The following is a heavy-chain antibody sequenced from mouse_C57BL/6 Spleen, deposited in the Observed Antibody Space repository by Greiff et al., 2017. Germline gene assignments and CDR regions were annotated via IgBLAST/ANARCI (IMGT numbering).Heavy chain of an antibody. CDR3: ARHGLRSGWYLDV. CDR1: GFTFSSYG. Sequence: EVMLVESGGDLVKPGGSLKLSCAASGFTFSSYGMSWVRQTPDKRLEWVATISSGGSYTYYPDSVKGRFTISRDNAKNTLYLQMSSLKSEYTAMYYCARHGLRSGWYLDVWGTGTTVTVSS. D-gene: IGHD1-1*01. CDR2: ISSGGSYT. J-gene: IGHJ1*03. V-gene: IGHV5-6*01.